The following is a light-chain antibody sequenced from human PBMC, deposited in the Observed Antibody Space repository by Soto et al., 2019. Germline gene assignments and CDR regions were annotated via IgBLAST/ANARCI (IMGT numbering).Light chain of an antibody. V-gene: IGKV1-9*01. CDR1: QGISSY. Sequence: DIQLTQSPSFLSASVGDRVTITCRASQGISSYLAWYQQKPGKAPKLLIYAASTLQSGVPSRFSGSGSGTEFTLTISSLQPEDFATYYCQQLNSYPQITFGPGTKVYIK. J-gene: IGKJ3*01. CDR3: QQLNSYPQIT. CDR2: AAS.